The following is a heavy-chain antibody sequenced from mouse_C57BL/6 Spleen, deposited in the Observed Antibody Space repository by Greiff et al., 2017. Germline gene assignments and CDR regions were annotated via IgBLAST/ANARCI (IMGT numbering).Heavy chain of an antibody. CDR2: ISSGGSYT. Sequence: EVHLVESGGDLVKPGGSLKLSCAASGFTFSSYGMSWVRQTPDKRLEWVATISSGGSYTYYPDSVKGRFTISRDNATNTLYLQMSSLKSEDTAMYYCARQDSNDFRGYYAMDYWGQGTSVTVAS. CDR3: ARQDSNDFRGYYAMDY. J-gene: IGHJ4*01. CDR1: GFTFSSYG. D-gene: IGHD2-12*01. V-gene: IGHV5-6*01.